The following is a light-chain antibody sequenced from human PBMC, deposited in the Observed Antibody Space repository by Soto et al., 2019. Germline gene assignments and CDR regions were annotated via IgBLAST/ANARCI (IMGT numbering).Light chain of an antibody. V-gene: IGLV2-14*01. Sequence: QSALTQPASVSGSPGQSITISCTGTSSDIGAYDYVSWYQHHPGKAPKLMIYEVTNRPSGISNRFSGSKSGNTASLTISGLQAEDEADYYCSSYTSGSSWVFGEGTQLTVL. CDR2: EVT. J-gene: IGLJ3*02. CDR1: SSDIGAYDY. CDR3: SSYTSGSSWV.